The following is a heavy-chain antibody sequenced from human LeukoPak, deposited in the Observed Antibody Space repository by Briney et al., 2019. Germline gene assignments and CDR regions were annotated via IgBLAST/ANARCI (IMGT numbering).Heavy chain of an antibody. CDR2: INPNSGGT. D-gene: IGHD3-10*01. V-gene: IGHV1-2*02. CDR1: GYTFTGYY. J-gene: IGHJ6*02. CDR3: ARGVHYYYGMDV. Sequence: ASVKVSCKASGYTFTGYYMRWVRQAPGQGLEWMGWINPNSGGTNYAQKFQGRVTMTRDTSISTAYMELSRLRSDDTAVYYCARGVHYYYGMDVWGQGTTVTVSS.